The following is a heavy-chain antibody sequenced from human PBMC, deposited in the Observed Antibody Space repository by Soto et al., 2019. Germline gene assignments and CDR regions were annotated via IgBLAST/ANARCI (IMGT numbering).Heavy chain of an antibody. CDR2: IYETGST. J-gene: IGHJ3*02. D-gene: IGHD2-2*01. Sequence: QVQLQESGPGLVKPAQTLSLTCSVSGGSITSGGHYWSWIRQHPGKGLEWIGHIYETGSTYYNPSLKSRLTISVDTSKNQFSLKLNSVTAADTAVYYCARLHCSSSSCYDAFDIWGQGTMVSV. CDR1: GGSITSGGHY. CDR3: ARLHCSSSSCYDAFDI. V-gene: IGHV4-31*03.